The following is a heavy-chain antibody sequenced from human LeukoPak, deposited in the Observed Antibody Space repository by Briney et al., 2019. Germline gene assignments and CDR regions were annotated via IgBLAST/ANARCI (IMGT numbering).Heavy chain of an antibody. Sequence: PGGSLRLSCAASGFTFSSYRMNWVRQAPGKGLEWVSSISSSSSYIYYADSVKGRFTISRDNAKNSLYLQMNSLRAEDTAVYYCARGLGYCSGGSCYVERGGFDPWGQGTLVTVSS. J-gene: IGHJ5*02. CDR2: ISSSSSYI. CDR3: ARGLGYCSGGSCYVERGGFDP. CDR1: GFTFSSYR. D-gene: IGHD2-15*01. V-gene: IGHV3-21*01.